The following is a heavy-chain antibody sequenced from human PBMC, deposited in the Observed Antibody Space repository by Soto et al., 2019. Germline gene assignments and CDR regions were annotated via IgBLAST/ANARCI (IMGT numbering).Heavy chain of an antibody. Sequence: SCKASGYTFTGYYMHWVRQAPGKGLEWVSAISGSGGSTYYADSVKGRFTISRDNSKDTLYLQMNSLRAEDTAVYYCAKVLRYFDWLLEGGAFDIWGQGTMVTVSS. CDR2: ISGSGGST. CDR1: GYTFTGYY. CDR3: AKVLRYFDWLLEGGAFDI. V-gene: IGHV3-23*01. D-gene: IGHD3-9*01. J-gene: IGHJ3*02.